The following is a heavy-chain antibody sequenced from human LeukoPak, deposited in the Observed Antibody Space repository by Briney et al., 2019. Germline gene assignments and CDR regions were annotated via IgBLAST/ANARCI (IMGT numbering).Heavy chain of an antibody. V-gene: IGHV3-21*01. D-gene: IGHD6-19*01. CDR1: GFTFSSFS. CDR2: ISSSSSYI. CDR3: ARGQEWEVAVAGMLRWFDP. J-gene: IGHJ5*02. Sequence: TGGSLRLSCAASGFTFSSFSMNWVRQAPGKGLEWVSSISSSSSYIYYADSVRGRFTISRDNSKNTLYLQMNSLRAEDTAVYYCARGQEWEVAVAGMLRWFDPWGQGTLVTVSS.